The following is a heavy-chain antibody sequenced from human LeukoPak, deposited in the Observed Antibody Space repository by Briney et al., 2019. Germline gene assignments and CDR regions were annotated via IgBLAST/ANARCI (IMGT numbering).Heavy chain of an antibody. J-gene: IGHJ4*02. CDR1: GFTFSNAW. V-gene: IGHV3-64*01. D-gene: IGHD3-10*01. CDR2: ISSNGGST. CDR3: ARDQRVYGSGSYGSFDY. Sequence: GGSLRLSCAASGFTFSNAWMSWVRQAPGKGLEYVSAISSNGGSTYYANSVKGRFTISRDNSKNTLYLQMGSLRAEDMAVYYCARDQRVYGSGSYGSFDYWGQGTLVTVSS.